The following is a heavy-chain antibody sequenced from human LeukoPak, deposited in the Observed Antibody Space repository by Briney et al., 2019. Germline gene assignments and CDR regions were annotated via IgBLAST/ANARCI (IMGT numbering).Heavy chain of an antibody. CDR3: AKESDGGSFDIDY. V-gene: IGHV3-43*01. Sequence: PGGSLRLSCAASGFTFDDYTIHWVRQAPGKGLEWVSLISWDGGSRYYADSVKGRFTISRDNSKNSLYLQMNSLRIEDTALYYCAKESDGGSFDIDYWSQGTLVTVSS. J-gene: IGHJ4*02. CDR1: GFTFDDYT. D-gene: IGHD1-26*01. CDR2: ISWDGGSR.